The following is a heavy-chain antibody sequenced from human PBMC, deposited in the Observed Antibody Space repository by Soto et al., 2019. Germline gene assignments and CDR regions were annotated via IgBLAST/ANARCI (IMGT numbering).Heavy chain of an antibody. CDR3: AKETRWEAYYGMDV. V-gene: IGHV3-30*18. CDR2: ISYDGSNK. Sequence: QVQLVESGGGVVQPGRSLRLSCAASGFTFSSYGMHWVRQAPGKGLEWVAVISYDGSNKYYADSVKGRFTISRDNSKSTLYLQMNSLRAEDTAVYYCAKETRWEAYYGMDVWGQGTTVTVSS. D-gene: IGHD1-26*01. J-gene: IGHJ6*02. CDR1: GFTFSSYG.